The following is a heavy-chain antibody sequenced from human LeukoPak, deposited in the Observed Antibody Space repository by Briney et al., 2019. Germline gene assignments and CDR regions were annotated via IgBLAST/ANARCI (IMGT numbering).Heavy chain of an antibody. Sequence: PSRTLSLTCAVSGGSISSSNWWSWVRQPPGQGLAWIGEIYHSGSTNYNPSLKSRVTISVDKSKNQFSLKLSSVTAADTAVYYCARDLLEWPDAFDIWGQGTMVTVSS. D-gene: IGHD3-3*01. CDR1: GGSISSSNW. J-gene: IGHJ3*02. CDR3: ARDLLEWPDAFDI. V-gene: IGHV4-4*02. CDR2: IYHSGST.